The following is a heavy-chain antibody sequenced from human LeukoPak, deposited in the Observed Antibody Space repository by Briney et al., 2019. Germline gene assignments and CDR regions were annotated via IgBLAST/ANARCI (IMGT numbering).Heavy chain of an antibody. Sequence: SGTLSLTCAVSGGSISSSNWWSWVRQPPGKGLEWIGEIYHSGSTVYKSSLKSRVTISVDKSKNQFSLKLSSVTAADTAVYYCAMTAYCGGDCYSLDYWGQGTLVTVSS. J-gene: IGHJ4*02. CDR3: AMTAYCGGDCYSLDY. V-gene: IGHV4-4*02. D-gene: IGHD2-21*02. CDR2: IYHSGST. CDR1: GGSISSSNW.